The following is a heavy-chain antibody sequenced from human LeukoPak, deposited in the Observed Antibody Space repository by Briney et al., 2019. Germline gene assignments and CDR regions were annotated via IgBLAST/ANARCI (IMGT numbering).Heavy chain of an antibody. CDR3: AKDSSSGSYEFDY. J-gene: IGHJ4*02. Sequence: GGSLRLSCAASGFTFSNYVMSWVRQAPGKGLEWVSSISGSGGGTYYADSVKGRFTISRDNSKNTLYLQMNSLRAEDTAVYYCAKDSSSGSYEFDYWGQGTLVTVSS. CDR1: GFTFSNYV. CDR2: ISGSGGGT. D-gene: IGHD1-26*01. V-gene: IGHV3-23*01.